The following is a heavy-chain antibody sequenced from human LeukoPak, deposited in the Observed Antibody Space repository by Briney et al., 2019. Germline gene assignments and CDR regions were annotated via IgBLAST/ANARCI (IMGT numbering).Heavy chain of an antibody. D-gene: IGHD3-22*01. CDR2: IYYSGST. V-gene: IGHV4-59*12. J-gene: IGHJ4*02. CDR3: ARVYYDSSGFPDY. Sequence: SSETLSLTCTVSGGSISSYYWSWIRQPPGKGLEWIGSIYYSGSTYYNPSLKSRVTISVDTSKNQFSLKLSSVTAADTAVYYCARVYYDSSGFPDYWGQGTLVTVSS. CDR1: GGSISSYY.